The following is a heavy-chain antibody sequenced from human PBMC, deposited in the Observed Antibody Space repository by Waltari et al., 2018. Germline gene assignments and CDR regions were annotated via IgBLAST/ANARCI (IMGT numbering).Heavy chain of an antibody. CDR3: ATYYGSGSYRDDAFDI. D-gene: IGHD3-10*01. CDR1: GGTFSSYA. CDR2: IIPIVGTA. V-gene: IGHV1-69*08. J-gene: IGHJ3*02. Sequence: QVQLVQSGAEVKKPGSSVKVSCKASGGTFSSYAISWVRQAPGQGLEWMGRIIPIVGTANYAQKFQGRVTITADKSTSTAYMELSSLRSEDTAVYYCATYYGSGSYRDDAFDIWGQGTMVTVSS.